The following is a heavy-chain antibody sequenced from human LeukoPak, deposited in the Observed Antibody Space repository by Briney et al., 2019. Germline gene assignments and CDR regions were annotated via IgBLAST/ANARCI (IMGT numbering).Heavy chain of an antibody. D-gene: IGHD3-10*01. CDR2: IKQDGSEK. Sequence: PGGSLRLSCAASGFTFSSYWMSWVRQAPGKGLEWVANIKQDGSEKYYVDSAKGRFTISRDNAKNSLYLQMNSLRAEDTAVYYCARDAGGPTYNWFDPWGQGTLVTVSS. J-gene: IGHJ5*02. CDR3: ARDAGGPTYNWFDP. V-gene: IGHV3-7*01. CDR1: GFTFSSYW.